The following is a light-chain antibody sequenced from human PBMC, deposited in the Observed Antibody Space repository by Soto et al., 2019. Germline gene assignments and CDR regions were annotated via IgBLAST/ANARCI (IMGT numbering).Light chain of an antibody. CDR3: QQRSNWLRT. CDR1: QSVSSSY. CDR2: DAS. Sequence: EIVLTQSPGTLSLSPGERATLSCRASQSVSSSYLAWYQQKPGQAPRLLIYDASNRATGIPARFSGSGSGTDFTLTISSLEPEDFAVYYCQQRSNWLRTFGGGTKVDI. J-gene: IGKJ4*01. V-gene: IGKV3-11*01.